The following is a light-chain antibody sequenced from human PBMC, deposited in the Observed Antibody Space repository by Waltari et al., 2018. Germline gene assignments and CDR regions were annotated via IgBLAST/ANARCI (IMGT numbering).Light chain of an antibody. CDR2: DVS. Sequence: QSALTQPASVSGSPGQSITISCTGTNSDIGDYNLVSWYQRPPNEAPKLLIHDVSDRPSGVAGRFSGSKAGTTASLTCSGLQTEDEADYFCSSYTRDDIWLFGGGTRVTVL. CDR3: SSYTRDDIWL. V-gene: IGLV2-14*03. J-gene: IGLJ3*02. CDR1: NSDIGDYNL.